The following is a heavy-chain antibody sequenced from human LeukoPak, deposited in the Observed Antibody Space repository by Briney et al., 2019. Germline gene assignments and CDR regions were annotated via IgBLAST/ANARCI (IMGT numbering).Heavy chain of an antibody. CDR2: IYHSGST. CDR3: ARKNIPSSRIRYSSDWNGRAFDY. Sequence: PSETLSLTCAVYGGSFSGYYWSWIRRPPGKGLEWSGEIYHSGSTNYNPSLKSRVTISVDKSKNQFSLKLSSVTAADTAVYFCARKNIPSSRIRYSSDWNGRAFDYWGQGTLVTVSS. CDR1: GGSFSGYY. V-gene: IGHV4-34*01. D-gene: IGHD6-25*01. J-gene: IGHJ4*02.